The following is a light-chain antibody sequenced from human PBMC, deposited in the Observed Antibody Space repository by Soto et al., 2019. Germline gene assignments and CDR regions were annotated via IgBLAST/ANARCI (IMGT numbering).Light chain of an antibody. Sequence: QSALTQPASVSGSPGQSITLSCSGTSSDVGGYNYVSWYQQHPGKAPKLMIYEVSNRSSGVSNRFSGSKSGNTASLTISGLQAEYEADYYCTSYTGYSTVLLGGGTKLTVL. CDR1: SSDVGGYNY. V-gene: IGLV2-14*01. J-gene: IGLJ3*02. CDR3: TSYTGYSTVL. CDR2: EVS.